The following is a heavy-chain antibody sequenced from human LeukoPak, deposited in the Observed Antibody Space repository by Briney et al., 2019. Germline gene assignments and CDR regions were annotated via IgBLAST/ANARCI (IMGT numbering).Heavy chain of an antibody. CDR2: INHSGSS. Sequence: SETLSLTCTVSGGSISSYYWSWIRQPPGKGLEWIGEINHSGSSSYDPSLKSRVTISVDTSKNQFSLKLSSVTAADTAVYYCARGRYCSGGSCYSVLPWFNPWGQGTLVTVSS. CDR1: GGSISSYY. D-gene: IGHD2-15*01. J-gene: IGHJ5*02. CDR3: ARGRYCSGGSCYSVLPWFNP. V-gene: IGHV4-34*01.